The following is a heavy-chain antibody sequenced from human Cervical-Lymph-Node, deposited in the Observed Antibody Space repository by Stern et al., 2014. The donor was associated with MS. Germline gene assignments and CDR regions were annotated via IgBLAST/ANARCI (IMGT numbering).Heavy chain of an antibody. CDR1: GFSLRTSGMY. CDR2: IAWDGDR. V-gene: IGHV2-70*20. J-gene: IGHJ4*02. D-gene: IGHD1/OR15-1a*01. CDR3: ARINGGADGTGVDY. Sequence: QVTLKESGPALVKPTQTLTLTCTFSGFSLRTSGMYVSWVRQSPGKDLEWLALIAWDGDRYYATSLKARLSISKVTSKNQVILTMTNMDPVDTGTYYCARINGGADGTGVDYWGQGTLVTVSS.